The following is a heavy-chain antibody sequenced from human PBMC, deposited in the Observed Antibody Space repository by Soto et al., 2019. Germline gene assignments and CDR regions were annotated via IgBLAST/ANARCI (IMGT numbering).Heavy chain of an antibody. CDR2: IAYDGSDI. CDR3: AKAGFSDTSVYYYYFHF. V-gene: IGHV3-30*18. D-gene: IGHD3-22*01. J-gene: IGHJ4*02. CDR1: GFTFSSCG. Sequence: QVQMVESGGGVVQPGGSLRLSCATSGFTFSSCGMHWVRQAPGKGLEWVAAIAYDGSDIHYVDSVKGRFTISRDNSKNPLYPKMNRRKPGDTVVFYCAKAGFSDTSVYYYYFHFGGREPLFPVSS.